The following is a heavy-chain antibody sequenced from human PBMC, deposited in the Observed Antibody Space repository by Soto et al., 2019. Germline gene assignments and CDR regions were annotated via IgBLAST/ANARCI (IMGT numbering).Heavy chain of an antibody. V-gene: IGHV3-11*01. J-gene: IGHJ4*02. Sequence: GGSLILSCAASGFTFSDYYMTWIRQAPGRGLEWVSSISSLSTTIYYAESVKGRFTISRDNAKNSLYLQMNSLRDEDTAVYYCTRNQDSILVMTGGFDYWAQGTLVTVSS. CDR3: TRNQDSILVMTGGFDY. CDR1: GFTFSDYY. CDR2: ISSLSTTI. D-gene: IGHD3-22*01.